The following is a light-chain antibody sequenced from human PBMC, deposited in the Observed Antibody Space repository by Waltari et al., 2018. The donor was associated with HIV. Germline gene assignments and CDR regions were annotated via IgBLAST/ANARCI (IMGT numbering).Light chain of an antibody. V-gene: IGKV3D-15*01. J-gene: IGKJ5*01. CDR1: QSIGGN. CDR3: HQYNNWLRGT. Sequence: EIVMTHSPATLSVSTGESVILSCRASQSIGGNLAWYQQKPGQAPRLLIYAASTRAAVIPARFSGSGSGTEFSLTISSLQSEDFAVYYCHQYNNWLRGTFGQGTRLEI. CDR2: AAS.